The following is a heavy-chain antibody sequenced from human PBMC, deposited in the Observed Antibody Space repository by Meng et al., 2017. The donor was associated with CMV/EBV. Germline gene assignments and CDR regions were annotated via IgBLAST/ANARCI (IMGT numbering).Heavy chain of an antibody. J-gene: IGHJ6*02. CDR1: GFTFDDYG. D-gene: IGHD2-2*01. CDR3: ARDLVVPPEDYYYGMDV. Sequence: GESLKISCAASGFTFDDYGMSWVRQAPGKGLEWVSGINWNGGSTGYADSVKGRFTISRDNAKNSLYLQMNGLRAEDTALYYCARDLVVPPEDYYYGMDVWGQGTTVTVSS. V-gene: IGHV3-20*04. CDR2: INWNGGST.